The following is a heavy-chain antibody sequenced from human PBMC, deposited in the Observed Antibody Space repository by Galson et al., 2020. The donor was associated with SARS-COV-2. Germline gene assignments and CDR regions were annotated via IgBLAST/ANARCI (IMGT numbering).Heavy chain of an antibody. Sequence: GESLKISCAASGFTFSSYWMSWVRQAPGKGLEWVANIKQDGSEKYYVDSVKGRFTISRDNAKNSLYLQMNSLRAEDTAVYYCARAGSSWYPNWFDPWGQGTLVTVSS. V-gene: IGHV3-7*01. J-gene: IGHJ5*02. D-gene: IGHD6-13*01. CDR3: ARAGSSWYPNWFDP. CDR2: IKQDGSEK. CDR1: GFTFSSYW.